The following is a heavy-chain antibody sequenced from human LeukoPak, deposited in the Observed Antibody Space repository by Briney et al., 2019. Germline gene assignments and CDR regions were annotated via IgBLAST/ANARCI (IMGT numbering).Heavy chain of an antibody. J-gene: IGHJ5*02. CDR2: IYPGDSDT. Sequence: KYGESLKISCKGSGYHFTSYWIGWVRQMPGKGLEWMGIIYPGDSDTRYSPSFQGQVTISADKSISTAYLQWSSLKASDTAMYYCARHALIGSYRSWFDPWGQGTLVTVSS. CDR1: GYHFTSYW. CDR3: ARHALIGSYRSWFDP. D-gene: IGHD1-26*01. V-gene: IGHV5-51*01.